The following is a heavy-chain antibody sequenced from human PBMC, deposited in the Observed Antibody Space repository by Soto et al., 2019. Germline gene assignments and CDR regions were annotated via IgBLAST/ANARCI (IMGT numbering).Heavy chain of an antibody. J-gene: IGHJ4*02. D-gene: IGHD3-22*01. V-gene: IGHV3-33*06. CDR2: IWYDGNA. CDR1: VFSSSTYG. Sequence: GTLRLSCAASVFSSSTYGFHWVRQAAGKGLEWVAVIWYDGNAYYADSVKVRFTISRDNSKNTLYLEMNGLRAEDTSVYYCAKDADKDFDSSAYGGHYFDHWGQGTLVTVSS. CDR3: AKDADKDFDSSAYGGHYFDH.